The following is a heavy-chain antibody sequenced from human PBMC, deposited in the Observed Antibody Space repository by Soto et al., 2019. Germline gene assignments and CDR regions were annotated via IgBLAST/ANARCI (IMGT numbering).Heavy chain of an antibody. CDR1: GFTFSSYG. Sequence: GGSLRLSCAASGFTFSSYGMHWVRQAPGKGLEWVAVISYDGSNKYYADSVKGRFTISRDNSKNTLYLQMNSLRAEDTAVYYCAKGRPLIRGDKAMVRGVIDYYGMDVWGQGTTVTVSS. D-gene: IGHD3-10*01. CDR3: AKGRPLIRGDKAMVRGVIDYYGMDV. V-gene: IGHV3-30*18. J-gene: IGHJ6*02. CDR2: ISYDGSNK.